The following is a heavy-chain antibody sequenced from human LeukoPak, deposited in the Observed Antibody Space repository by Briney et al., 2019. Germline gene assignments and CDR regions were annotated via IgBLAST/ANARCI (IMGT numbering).Heavy chain of an antibody. D-gene: IGHD2-21*01. CDR1: GGSFSGYY. V-gene: IGHV4-34*01. CDR3: AKSNGDGLIDI. CDR2: INHSGST. J-gene: IGHJ3*02. Sequence: SETLSLTCAVYGGSFSGYYWSWIRQPPGKGPEWIGEINHSGSTNYNPSLKSRVTISVDTSKNQFSLKLSSVTAADTAVYYCAKSNGDGLIDIWGQGTMVTVSS.